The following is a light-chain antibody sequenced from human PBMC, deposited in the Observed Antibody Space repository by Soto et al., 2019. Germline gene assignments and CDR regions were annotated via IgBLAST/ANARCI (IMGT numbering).Light chain of an antibody. CDR1: SSNIESNT. Sequence: QSVLTQPPSASGTPGQRVTISWSGSSSNIESNTVTWYQQLPGTAPNLVIYSNSDRPSGVPDRFSASTSGTSASLVIRGLQSEDEADYYCAGWDDILNGYVFGGGTKVTVL. J-gene: IGLJ1*01. CDR3: AGWDDILNGYV. CDR2: SNS. V-gene: IGLV1-44*01.